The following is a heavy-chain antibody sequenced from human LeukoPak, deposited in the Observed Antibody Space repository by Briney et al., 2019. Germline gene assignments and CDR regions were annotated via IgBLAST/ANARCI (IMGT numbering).Heavy chain of an antibody. J-gene: IGHJ4*02. D-gene: IGHD4-17*01. CDR3: ARDLADYDYGDYVVYFDY. Sequence: ASVKVSCKAFGYTFTSNYMHWVRQAPGQGPEWMGVISPSGGSTTYAQKFQGRVTLTRDMSTSTDYLELSSLRSEDTAVYYCARDLADYDYGDYVVYFDYWGQGTLVTVSS. CDR1: GYTFTSNY. V-gene: IGHV1-46*01. CDR2: ISPSGGST.